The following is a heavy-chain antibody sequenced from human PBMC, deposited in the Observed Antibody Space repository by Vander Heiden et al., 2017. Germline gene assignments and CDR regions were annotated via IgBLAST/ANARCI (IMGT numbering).Heavy chain of an antibody. CDR2: IAWNSGTR. Sequence: EVQLVESGGGLVQPGRSLRLSCAASGFPFDDYAMYWVRQAPGKGLEWVSGIAWNSGTRGYADSVKGRFTISRDNARNSLYLQMNSLRAEDTALYYCAKDRFSSGYYYYGMDVWGQGTTVTVSS. D-gene: IGHD3-22*01. CDR3: AKDRFSSGYYYYGMDV. V-gene: IGHV3-9*01. CDR1: GFPFDDYA. J-gene: IGHJ6*02.